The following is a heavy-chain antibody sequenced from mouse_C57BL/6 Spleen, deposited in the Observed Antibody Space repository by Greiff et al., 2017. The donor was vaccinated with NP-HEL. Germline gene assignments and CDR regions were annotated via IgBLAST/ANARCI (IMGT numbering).Heavy chain of an antibody. CDR1: GYTFTEYT. D-gene: IGHD1-1*01. Sequence: VQVVESGAELVKPGASVKLSCKASGYTFTEYTIHWVKQRSGQGLEWIGWFYPGGGSIKYNEKFKDKATLTADKSSSTVYMELSRLTYDDSAVYFCARHEELRGFAYWGKGTLVTVSA. J-gene: IGHJ3*01. V-gene: IGHV1-62-2*01. CDR3: ARHEELRGFAY. CDR2: FYPGGGSI.